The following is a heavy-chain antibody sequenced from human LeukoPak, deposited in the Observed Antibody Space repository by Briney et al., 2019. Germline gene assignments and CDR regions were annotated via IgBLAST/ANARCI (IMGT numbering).Heavy chain of an antibody. V-gene: IGHV5-51*01. CDR1: GYSFTSYW. J-gene: IGHJ4*02. D-gene: IGHD1-26*01. CDR3: ARHPAIGSSGSYYFDY. CDR2: IYPGDPDT. Sequence: GESLKISCKVSGYSFTSYWIAWVRQMPGKGLEWMGIIYPGDPDTRYSLSFQGQVTISADKSISTAYLQWSSLKASDTAMFYCARHPAIGSSGSYYFDYWGQGTLVTVSS.